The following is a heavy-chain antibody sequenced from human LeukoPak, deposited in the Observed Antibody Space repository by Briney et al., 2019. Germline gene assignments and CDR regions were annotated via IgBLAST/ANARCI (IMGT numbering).Heavy chain of an antibody. D-gene: IGHD1-26*01. CDR3: ARDPDQIVGASFDH. J-gene: IGHJ4*02. CDR1: GFTFSTYW. V-gene: IGHV3-7*01. Sequence: GGSLRLSCAASGFTFSTYWMNWVRQAPGKGLEWVANIKQDGSGKYYVDSVKGRFTISRDNAKNSLYLQMNSLTAEDTAVYYCARDPDQIVGASFDHWGQGTLVTVSS. CDR2: IKQDGSGK.